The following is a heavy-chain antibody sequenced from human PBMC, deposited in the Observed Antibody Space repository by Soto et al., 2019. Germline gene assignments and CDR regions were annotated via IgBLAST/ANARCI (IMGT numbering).Heavy chain of an antibody. CDR3: ARHVGSNYIDF. V-gene: IGHV1-69*06. Sequence: SVKVSCKASGGTFSSYAISWVRQAPGQGLEWMGGIIPIFGTANYAQKFQGRVTITAADKSVNTAYLQWSSLKASDTAKYYCARHVGSNYIDFWGQGTLVTVSS. CDR2: IIPIFGTA. D-gene: IGHD1-26*01. J-gene: IGHJ4*02. CDR1: GGTFSSYA.